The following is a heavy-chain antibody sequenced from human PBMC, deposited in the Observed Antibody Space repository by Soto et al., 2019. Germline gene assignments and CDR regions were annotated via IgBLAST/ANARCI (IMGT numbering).Heavy chain of an antibody. V-gene: IGHV1-69*01. CDR3: ARQIFAADY. D-gene: IGHD3-9*01. J-gene: IGHJ4*02. CDR2: INPMFNST. Sequence: QVQLVQSGAEVKKPGSSVKVSCEAPGGTFDHAAITWVRQAPGQGLECVGGINPMFNSTHYAQKLQGRVTIAADAVTSTAFRELRGLTSDDTAVYYCARQIFAADYWGQGTLLVVSS. CDR1: GGTFDHAA.